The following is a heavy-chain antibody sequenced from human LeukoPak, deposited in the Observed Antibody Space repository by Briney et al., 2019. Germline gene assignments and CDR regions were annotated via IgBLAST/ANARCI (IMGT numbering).Heavy chain of an antibody. V-gene: IGHV3-7*01. CDR3: ARVDK. CDR1: GFTFSSHR. D-gene: IGHD2-2*03. Sequence: GGSLRLSCAASGFTFSSHRMNWVRQAPGKGLEWVANIKQDGTEKNYVDSVKGRFTISRDSANNSLYLQMNNLRAEDTAVYYCARVDKWGQGTLVTVSS. J-gene: IGHJ4*02. CDR2: IKQDGTEK.